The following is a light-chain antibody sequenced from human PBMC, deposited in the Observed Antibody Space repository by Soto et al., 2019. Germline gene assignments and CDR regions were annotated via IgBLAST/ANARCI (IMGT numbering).Light chain of an antibody. J-gene: IGKJ5*01. CDR3: QVRTNWSIA. CDR1: QSVSSY. CDR2: DAS. Sequence: EIVMTQSPVTLSLCPGERATLSCRAIQSVSSYLAWYQQKPGQAPRLLIYDASNRATGIPARFSGTGSGTDFTLTINNQEPEDFAVYYCQVRTNWSIAFGRGTRLEIK. V-gene: IGKV3-11*01.